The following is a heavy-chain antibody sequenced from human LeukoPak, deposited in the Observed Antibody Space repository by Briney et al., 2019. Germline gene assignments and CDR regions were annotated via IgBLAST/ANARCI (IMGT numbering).Heavy chain of an antibody. D-gene: IGHD4-23*01. CDR1: GYTFTGYY. V-gene: IGHV1-2*02. CDR2: INPNSGGA. CDR3: VKVVTPNRYFDY. J-gene: IGHJ4*02. Sequence: ASVKVSCKASGYTFTGYYIHWARQAPGQGLEWMGWINPNSGGANYAQKFQGRVTMTRDTSISTAYMELGRLRSDDTAIYYCVKVVTPNRYFDYWGQGTLVTVSS.